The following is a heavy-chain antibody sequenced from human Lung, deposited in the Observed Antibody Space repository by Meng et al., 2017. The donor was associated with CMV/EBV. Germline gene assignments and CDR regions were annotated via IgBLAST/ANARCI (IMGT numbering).Heavy chain of an antibody. V-gene: IGHV1-2*02. CDR3: ARENNLGTDY. CDR2: IHPHTGDT. J-gene: IGHJ4*02. CDR1: GYTFTAHY. D-gene: IGHD1-1*01. Sequence: ASVKVSCKASGYTFTAHYIHWVRQAPGQGLEWMGWIHPHTGDTNYAQQFQGRVTLTRDTSINTGYMGLTRLTSDDTAVYYCARENNLGTDYWGQGKQVNVSS.